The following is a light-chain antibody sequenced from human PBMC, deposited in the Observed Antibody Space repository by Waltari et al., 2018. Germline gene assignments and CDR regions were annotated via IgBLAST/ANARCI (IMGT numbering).Light chain of an antibody. Sequence: IVMTQSPLSLPVTPGEPASISCRSSQSLLHSNGYNSLDWYLQKPGQAQQLLIYLGSNRDSGVPDRFSGSGSGTDFTRKSSRVEAEDVGVDEGMKALQTPDTFGQGTKLEIK. J-gene: IGKJ2*01. CDR2: LGS. CDR3: MKALQTPDT. V-gene: IGKV2-28*01. CDR1: QSLLHSNGYNS.